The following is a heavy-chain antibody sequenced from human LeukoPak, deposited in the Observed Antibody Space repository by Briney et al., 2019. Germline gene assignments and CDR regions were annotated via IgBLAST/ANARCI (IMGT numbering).Heavy chain of an antibody. CDR1: GFTFSSYS. CDR2: ISSSRSYI. J-gene: IGHJ6*03. CDR3: ARDMGTGHYDFWSGYYKDYMDV. D-gene: IGHD3-3*01. V-gene: IGHV3-21*01. Sequence: GGSLRLSCAASGFTFSSYSMNWVRQAPGKGLEWVSSISSSRSYIYYADSVKGRFTISRDNAKNSLYLQMNSLRAEDTAVYYCARDMGTGHYDFWSGYYKDYMDVWGKGTTVTVSS.